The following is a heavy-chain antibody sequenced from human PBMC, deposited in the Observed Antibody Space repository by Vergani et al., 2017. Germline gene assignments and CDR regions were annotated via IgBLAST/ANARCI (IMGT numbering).Heavy chain of an antibody. CDR1: GYSFINYG. J-gene: IGHJ6*01. Sequence: QSQLVQSGDEVKKPGASVKVSCKTSGYSFINYGISWVRQASGQGLEWLGWVSPYNGNTNYGQKTQSRLTMTTDTSTRTAYMQLRSLTFDDTAVYYCAGEGFDDNIRGTYRPPSYYGIVVW. D-gene: IGHD3-16*02. CDR2: VSPYNGNT. V-gene: IGHV1-18*01. CDR3: AGEGFDDNIRGTYRPPSYYGIVV.